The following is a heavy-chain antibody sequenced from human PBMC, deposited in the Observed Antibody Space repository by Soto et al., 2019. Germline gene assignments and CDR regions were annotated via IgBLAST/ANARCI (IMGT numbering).Heavy chain of an antibody. CDR3: VRGYCTTSPCSGDFQF. CDR1: GYKFTTYF. J-gene: IGHJ1*01. D-gene: IGHD2-15*01. V-gene: IGHV1-46*01. CDR2: IHPSGDT. Sequence: ASVKVSCTASGYKFTTYFIHWVRQAPGQGLEWMGMIHPSGDTGYAQKFRGRVTMTIDTSTTTAYMKLRNLTSEDTAVYFSVRGYCTTSPCSGDFQFWGQGTLVTVSS.